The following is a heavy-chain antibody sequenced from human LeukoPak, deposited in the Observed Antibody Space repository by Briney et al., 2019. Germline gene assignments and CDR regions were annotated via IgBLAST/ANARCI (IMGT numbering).Heavy chain of an antibody. J-gene: IGHJ4*02. CDR3: ARGSIHMVRGVKSGPYYFDY. D-gene: IGHD3-10*01. CDR1: GGSFSGYY. CDR2: INHSGST. Sequence: PSETLSLTCAVYGGSFSGYYWSWIRQPPGKGLGWIGEINHSGSTNYNPSLKSRVTISVDTSKNQFSLKLSSVTAADTAVYYCARGSIHMVRGVKSGPYYFDYWGQGTLVTVSS. V-gene: IGHV4-34*01.